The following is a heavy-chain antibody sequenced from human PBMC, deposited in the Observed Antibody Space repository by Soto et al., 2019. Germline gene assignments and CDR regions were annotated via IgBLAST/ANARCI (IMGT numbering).Heavy chain of an antibody. Sequence: QVQLQESGPGLVKPSETLSLTCTVSGGSVSSGNYYWSWIRQPPGKGLEWSGYIFYSVGSTNYNPALKNRVTISIDTSKNHVSLKLSSVTAADTAVYYCARGPRRYFDLWGRGTLVTVSS. CDR1: GGSVSSGNYY. CDR3: ARGPRRYFDL. V-gene: IGHV4-61*03. J-gene: IGHJ2*01. CDR2: IFYSVGST.